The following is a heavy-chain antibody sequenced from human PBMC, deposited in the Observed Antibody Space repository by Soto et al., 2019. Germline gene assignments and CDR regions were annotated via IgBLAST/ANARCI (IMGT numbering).Heavy chain of an antibody. CDR1: GFTFSSYS. CDR3: ARGGGGSYDAYYYYGMDV. J-gene: IGHJ6*02. Sequence: EVQLVESGGGLVKPGGSLRLSCAASGFTFSSYSMNWVRQAPGKGLEWVSSISSSSSYIYYADSVKGRFIISRDNAKNSLYLQMNSLRAEDKAVYYCARGGGGSYDAYYYYGMDVWGQGTTVTVSS. CDR2: ISSSSSYI. D-gene: IGHD1-26*01. V-gene: IGHV3-21*01.